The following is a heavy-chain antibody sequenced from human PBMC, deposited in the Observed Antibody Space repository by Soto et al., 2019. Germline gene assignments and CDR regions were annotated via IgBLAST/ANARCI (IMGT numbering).Heavy chain of an antibody. Sequence: QVQLVESGGGVVQPGRSLRLSCAASGFTFSSYAMHWVRQAPGKGLEWVAVISYDGSNKYYADSVKGRFTISRDNSKNTLYLQMNRLGAEVTAVYYCARAYKYRLLLSYYGMDVWGQGTTVTVSS. CDR1: GFTFSSYA. CDR3: ARAYKYRLLLSYYGMDV. V-gene: IGHV3-30-3*01. J-gene: IGHJ6*02. D-gene: IGHD2-2*01. CDR2: ISYDGSNK.